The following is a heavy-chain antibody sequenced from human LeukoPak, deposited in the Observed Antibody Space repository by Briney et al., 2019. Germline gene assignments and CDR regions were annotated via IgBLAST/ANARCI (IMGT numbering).Heavy chain of an antibody. J-gene: IGHJ4*02. V-gene: IGHV1-46*01. Sequence: ASVKVSCKASGFTFTNYYMHWVRQAPGQGLEWMGLINPSGSSTNYAQKFRARVTMTRDTSTTTVYMKLSSLRSEDTAVYYCAREESGGYFDYGGQGTLVTVSS. CDR1: GFTFTNYY. CDR2: INPSGSST. CDR3: AREESGGYFDY. D-gene: IGHD2-8*02.